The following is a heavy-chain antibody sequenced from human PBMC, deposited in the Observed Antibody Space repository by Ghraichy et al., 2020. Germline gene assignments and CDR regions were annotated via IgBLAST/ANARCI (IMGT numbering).Heavy chain of an antibody. CDR3: ARLEYYDVLAGYYIPSYFDH. J-gene: IGHJ4*02. CDR2: IYYSGST. D-gene: IGHD3-9*01. Sequence: SETLSLTCTLSGGSISSSSYYWGWVRQPPGKGLEWIGNIYYSGSTYYNPSLESRVTISVDTSKNQFSMKLSSVTAADTAVYYCARLEYYDVLAGYYIPSYFDHWGQGTLVAVSS. V-gene: IGHV4-39*01. CDR1: GGSISSSSYY.